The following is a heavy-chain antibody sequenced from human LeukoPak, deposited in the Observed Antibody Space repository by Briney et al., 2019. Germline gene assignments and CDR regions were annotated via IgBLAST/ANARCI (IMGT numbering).Heavy chain of an antibody. CDR1: GGTFSSYA. CDR2: IIPIFGTA. D-gene: IGHD2-21*01. Sequence: EASVKVSCKASGGTFSSYAISWVRQAPGQGLEWMGGIIPIFGTANYAQKFQGRVTITADESTSTAYMELSSLRSEDTGVYYCARDSRGYCGGDCYHNYWGQGTLVTVSS. CDR3: ARDSRGYCGGDCYHNY. J-gene: IGHJ4*02. V-gene: IGHV1-69*13.